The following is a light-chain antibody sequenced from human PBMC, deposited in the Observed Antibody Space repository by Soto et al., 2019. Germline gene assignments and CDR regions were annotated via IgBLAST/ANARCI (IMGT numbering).Light chain of an antibody. Sequence: QSVLTQPTSVSGSPGQSVTISCTGTSSDVGSYNRVSWYQQPPGTAPKLMIYEVSNRPSGVPDRFAGSKSGNTASLTISGLQAEDEADYYCNSYTSSSTYLFGTGTQLTVL. V-gene: IGLV2-18*02. CDR3: NSYTSSSTYL. CDR2: EVS. CDR1: SSDVGSYNR. J-gene: IGLJ1*01.